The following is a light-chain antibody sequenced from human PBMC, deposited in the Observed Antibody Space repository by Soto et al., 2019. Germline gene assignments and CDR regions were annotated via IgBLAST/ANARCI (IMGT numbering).Light chain of an antibody. V-gene: IGKV3-15*01. Sequence: EIVMTQSPATLSVSPGERATLSCRASQSVSSNLAWYQQKPGQAPRLLIYGASTRATGIQARFSGSGSGTEFTLTIRSLQSEDFAVYYCKQYNNWWTCGQGTKVDIK. CDR1: QSVSSN. CDR2: GAS. CDR3: KQYNNWWT. J-gene: IGKJ1*01.